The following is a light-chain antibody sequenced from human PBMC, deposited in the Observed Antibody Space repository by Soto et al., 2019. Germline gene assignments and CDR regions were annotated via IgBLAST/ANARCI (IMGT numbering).Light chain of an antibody. Sequence: EIVLTQSPGTLSLSPGERATLSCRASQSVSSSYLAWYQQKPGQAPRLLIYGASSRATGIPDRFSGSGSGTDFTLNISRLEPEDFAVYYCQHYGSSPTFGGGTKVEIK. CDR2: GAS. CDR3: QHYGSSPT. J-gene: IGKJ4*01. V-gene: IGKV3-20*01. CDR1: QSVSSSY.